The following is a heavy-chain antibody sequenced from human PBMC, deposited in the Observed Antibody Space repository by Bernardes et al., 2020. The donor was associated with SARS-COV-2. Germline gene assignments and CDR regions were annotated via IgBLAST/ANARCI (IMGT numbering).Heavy chain of an antibody. J-gene: IGHJ6*02. V-gene: IGHV4-34*01. Sequence: SETLSLTCAVYGGSFSGYYWSWIRQPPGKGLEWIGEINHSGSTNYNPSLKSRVTISVDTSKNQFSLKLSSVTAADTAVYYCARGPVVVVAATRDYYYYYGMDVWGQGTTVTVSS. D-gene: IGHD2-15*01. CDR2: INHSGST. CDR3: ARGPVVVVAATRDYYYYYGMDV. CDR1: GGSFSGYY.